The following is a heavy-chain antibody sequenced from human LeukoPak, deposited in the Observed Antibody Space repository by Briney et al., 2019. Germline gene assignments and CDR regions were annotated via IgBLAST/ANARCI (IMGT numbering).Heavy chain of an antibody. J-gene: IGHJ5*02. CDR1: GYTFTSYA. D-gene: IGHD6-6*01. Sequence: ASVKVSCKASGYTFTSYAISWVRQAPGHGLEWMGWISAYNGNTHYTQKVQDRVTMTRDMSTSTVYMELSSLRSQDTAVYYCARSIADNWFDPWGQGTLVTVSS. V-gene: IGHV1-18*01. CDR2: ISAYNGNT. CDR3: ARSIADNWFDP.